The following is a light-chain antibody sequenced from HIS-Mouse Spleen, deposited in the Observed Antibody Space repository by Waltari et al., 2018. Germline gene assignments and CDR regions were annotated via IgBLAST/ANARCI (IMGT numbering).Light chain of an antibody. CDR3: NSRDSSGNHQRV. Sequence: SSELTQDPAVSVALGQTVRITCQGDSLRSYYASWYQQKPGQAPVLVIYGKTNRPSGIPDRFSGSSSGNTASLTITGAQAEDEADYYCNSRDSSGNHQRVFCGGTKLTVL. CDR1: SLRSYY. J-gene: IGLJ2*01. V-gene: IGLV3-19*01. CDR2: GKT.